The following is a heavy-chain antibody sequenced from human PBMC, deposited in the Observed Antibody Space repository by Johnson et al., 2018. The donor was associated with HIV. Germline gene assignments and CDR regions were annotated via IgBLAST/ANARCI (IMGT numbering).Heavy chain of an antibody. D-gene: IGHD5-12*01. V-gene: IGHV3-7*03. CDR3: AKVRGWSDDTFDI. CDR1: GFTFDDYA. CDR2: IKQDGSEK. J-gene: IGHJ3*02. Sequence: VQLVESGGGLVQPGRSLRLSCAASGFTFDDYAMHWVRQVPGKGLEWVANIKQDGSEKYYVDSVKGRFTISRDNGKNSLYLQMNSLRAEDTAVYYCAKVRGWSDDTFDIWGQGTMVTVSS.